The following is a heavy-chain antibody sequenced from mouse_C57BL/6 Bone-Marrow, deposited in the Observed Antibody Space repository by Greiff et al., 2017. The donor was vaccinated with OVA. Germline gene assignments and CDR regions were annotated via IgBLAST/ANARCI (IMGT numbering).Heavy chain of an antibody. CDR3: AREGIYYGYPYWYFDV. V-gene: IGHV3-1*01. J-gene: IGHJ1*03. D-gene: IGHD2-2*01. Sequence: ESGPGMVKPSQSLSLTCTVTGYSITSGYDWHWIRHFPGNKLEWMGYISYSGSTNYNPSLKSRISITHDTSKNHFFLKLNSVTTEDTATYYCAREGIYYGYPYWYFDVWGTGTTVTVSS. CDR2: ISYSGST. CDR1: GYSITSGYD.